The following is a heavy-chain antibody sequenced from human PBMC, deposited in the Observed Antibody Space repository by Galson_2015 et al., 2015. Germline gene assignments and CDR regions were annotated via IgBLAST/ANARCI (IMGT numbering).Heavy chain of an antibody. CDR2: LYYSGNP. J-gene: IGHJ5*02. Sequence: SETLSLTCTVSGGSISSYFWSWIRQPPGKGLEWIGYLYYSGNPNYNPSLKSRVTISVDKSKNQFSPKLSSVTAADTAVYYCARGGYSSSWGFDPWGQGTLVTVSS. CDR1: GGSISSYF. CDR3: ARGGYSSSWGFDP. D-gene: IGHD6-13*01. V-gene: IGHV4-59*12.